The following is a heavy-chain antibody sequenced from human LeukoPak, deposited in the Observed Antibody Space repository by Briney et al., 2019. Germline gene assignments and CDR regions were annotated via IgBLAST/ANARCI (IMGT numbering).Heavy chain of an antibody. CDR2: IIPIFGTA. D-gene: IGHD5-12*01. CDR1: GGTLSIYA. J-gene: IGHJ4*02. V-gene: IGHV1-69*01. CDR3: ARVPSLYSGYDFVY. Sequence: SVNVSCTASGGTLSIYATSWVRRAPGQGLEWMGGIIPIFGTANYAQKFQGRVTITADESTSTAYMELSSLRSEDTAVYYCARVPSLYSGYDFVYWGQGTLVTVSS.